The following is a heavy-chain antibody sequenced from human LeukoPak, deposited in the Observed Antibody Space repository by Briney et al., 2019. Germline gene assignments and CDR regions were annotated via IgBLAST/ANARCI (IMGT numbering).Heavy chain of an antibody. CDR3: ARIHYYDTSGYYIDV. CDR1: GYSISSDYY. CDR2: IYHSGST. J-gene: IGHJ3*01. Sequence: SETLSLTCAVSGYSISSDYYWGWIRQPPGKGLEWIGSIYHSGSTYYNPSLKSRVTISVDTSKNQFSLKLSSETAADTAVYYCARIHYYDTSGYYIDVWGQGTMVTVSS. V-gene: IGHV4-38-2*01. D-gene: IGHD3-22*01.